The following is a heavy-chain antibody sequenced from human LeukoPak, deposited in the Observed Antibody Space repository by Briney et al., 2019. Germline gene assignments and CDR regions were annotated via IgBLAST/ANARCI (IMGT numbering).Heavy chain of an antibody. CDR3: ARDDYCYGSGIRLGTDV. Sequence: PGGSLRLSCAASRFTFTDYTMNWVRQAPGKGLEWVSSISSSSSYINYADSVKGRFTISRDNAKNSVYLQMNNLRAEDTALYYCARDDYCYGSGIRLGTDVWGQGTTVTVSS. CDR1: RFTFTDYT. CDR2: ISSSSSYI. D-gene: IGHD3-10*01. V-gene: IGHV3-21*04. J-gene: IGHJ6*02.